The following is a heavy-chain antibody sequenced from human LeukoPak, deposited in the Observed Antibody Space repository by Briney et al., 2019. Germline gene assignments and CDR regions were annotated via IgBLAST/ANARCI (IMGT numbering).Heavy chain of an antibody. Sequence: AGSLRLSCAASGFTFSSYGMHWGRQAPRKRLQWVAVISYDGSNKYYDDSVKGRLTISRDNSNNTLYLQMISIRAEDNTAFYCAKGGRRYFDCSNYYYRDVWGKGTTVTVSS. CDR3: AKGGRRYFDCSNYYYRDV. D-gene: IGHD3-9*01. J-gene: IGHJ6*03. V-gene: IGHV3-30*18. CDR2: ISYDGSNK. CDR1: GFTFSSYG.